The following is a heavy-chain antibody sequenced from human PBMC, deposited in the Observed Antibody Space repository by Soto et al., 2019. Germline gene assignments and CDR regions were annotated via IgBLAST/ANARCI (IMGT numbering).Heavy chain of an antibody. Sequence: PSETLSLTCTVSGGSISSSSYYLGWIRQPPGKGLEWIGSIYYSGSTYYNPSLKSRVTISVDTSKNQFSLKLSSVTAADTAVYYCARIYGDYGDWYFDLWGRGTLVTVSS. J-gene: IGHJ2*01. V-gene: IGHV4-39*01. D-gene: IGHD4-17*01. CDR2: IYYSGST. CDR3: ARIYGDYGDWYFDL. CDR1: GGSISSSSYY.